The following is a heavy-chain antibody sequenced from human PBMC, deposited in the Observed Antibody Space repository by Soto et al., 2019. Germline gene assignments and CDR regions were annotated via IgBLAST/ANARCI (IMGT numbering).Heavy chain of an antibody. J-gene: IGHJ4*02. CDR3: ARVGYLGYCTSTRCPNFDY. V-gene: IGHV4-34*01. CDR1: GGSFRSYD. Sequence: PSETLSLTCTVYGGSFRSYDWSWIRQPPGKGLEWIGEINHSGRTNYNPSLKSRVTILVDASKNQFSLKLSSVTAADTAVYYCARVGYLGYCTSTRCPNFDYWGQGTLVTVSS. CDR2: INHSGRT. D-gene: IGHD2-2*01.